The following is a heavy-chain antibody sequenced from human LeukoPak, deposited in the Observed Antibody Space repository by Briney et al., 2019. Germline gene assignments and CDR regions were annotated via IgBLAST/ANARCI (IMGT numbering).Heavy chain of an antibody. CDR1: GFTFDDYA. J-gene: IGHJ4*02. V-gene: IGHV3-9*03. CDR2: ISWNSGSI. Sequence: PGRSLRLSCAASGFTFDDYAMHWVRQAPGKGLEWVSGISWNSGSIGYADSVKGRFTISRDNAKNSLYLQMNSLRAEDMALYYCARHYGDYAYFDYWGQGTLSPSPQ. D-gene: IGHD4-17*01. CDR3: ARHYGDYAYFDY.